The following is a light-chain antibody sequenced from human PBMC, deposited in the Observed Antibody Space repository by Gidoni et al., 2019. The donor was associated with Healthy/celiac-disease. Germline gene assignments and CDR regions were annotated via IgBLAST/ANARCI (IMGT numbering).Light chain of an antibody. CDR1: QSISSY. Sequence: DIQMTQSPSSLSASVGDRVTITCRASQSISSYFNWYQQKPGKAPKLLIYAEYSLQSGVPERFSGSGSGTDFTLTISSLQHEDFGTYYCKQSYSTPWTVGQGTKVEIK. V-gene: IGKV1-39*01. CDR2: AEY. J-gene: IGKJ1*01. CDR3: KQSYSTPWT.